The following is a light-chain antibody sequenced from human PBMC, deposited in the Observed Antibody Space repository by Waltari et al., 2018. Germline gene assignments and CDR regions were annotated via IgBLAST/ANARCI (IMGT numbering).Light chain of an antibody. J-gene: IGLJ2*01. V-gene: IGLV1-47*01. CDR2: LYD. Sequence: QSVLTQPPSLSGTPGQRVTISCSGSRSNIGTTYVFWYQQFPGRAPKLLIYLYDHRPSGVPDRVAASKSGSSASLTISGLRPEDEADYHCAGWDDSLTGVVFGGGTKLTV. CDR3: AGWDDSLTGVV. CDR1: RSNIGTTY.